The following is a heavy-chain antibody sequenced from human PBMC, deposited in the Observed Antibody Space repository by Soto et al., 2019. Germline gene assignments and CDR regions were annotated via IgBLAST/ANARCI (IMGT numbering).Heavy chain of an antibody. CDR3: ASIGEYQLLYGNWFDP. CDR2: IIPIFGTA. Sequence: QVQLVQSGAEVKKPGSSVKVSCKASGGTFSSYAISWVRQAPGQGLEWMGGIIPIFGTANYAQKFQGRVTITADESTSTAYMELSSLRPEDTAVYYCASIGEYQLLYGNWFDPWGQGTLVTVSS. J-gene: IGHJ5*02. D-gene: IGHD2-2*02. V-gene: IGHV1-69*01. CDR1: GGTFSSYA.